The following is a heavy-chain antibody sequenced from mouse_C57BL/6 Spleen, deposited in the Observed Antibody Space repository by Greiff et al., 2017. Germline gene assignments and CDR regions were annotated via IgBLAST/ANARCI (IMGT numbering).Heavy chain of an antibody. J-gene: IGHJ2*01. CDR2: ISSGSSTI. V-gene: IGHV5-17*01. CDR1: GFTFSDYG. Sequence: EVQVVESGGGLVKPGGSLKLSCAASGFTFSDYGMHWVRQAPENGLEWVAYISSGSSTIYYADTVKGRFTISRDNAKNTLFLQMTSLRSEDTAMYYCAKGNYFDYWGQGTTLTVSS. CDR3: AKGNYFDY.